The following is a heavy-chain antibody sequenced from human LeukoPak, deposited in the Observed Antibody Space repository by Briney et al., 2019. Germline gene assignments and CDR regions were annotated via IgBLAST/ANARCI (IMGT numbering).Heavy chain of an antibody. J-gene: IGHJ4*02. CDR2: ISYDGSNK. V-gene: IGHV3-30-3*01. Sequence: QSGGSLRLSCAASGFTFSSYWMHWVRQAPGKGLEWVAVISYDGSNKYYADSVKGRFTISRDNSKNTLYLQMNSLRAEDTAVYYCARYRTNGLFDYWGQGTLVTVSS. D-gene: IGHD1-14*01. CDR3: ARYRTNGLFDY. CDR1: GFTFSSYW.